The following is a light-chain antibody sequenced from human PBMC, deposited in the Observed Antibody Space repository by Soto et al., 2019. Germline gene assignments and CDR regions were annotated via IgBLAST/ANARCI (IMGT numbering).Light chain of an antibody. J-gene: IGKJ4*01. Sequence: DIQMTQSPSTLSASVGDRVAITCRASQSISSWLAWYQQKPGKAPKLLIYKASSLESGVPSRFSGSGSGTEFTLTISSLQPDDFATYYCQQYNSYLLTFGGGTKVDIK. CDR3: QQYNSYLLT. CDR2: KAS. CDR1: QSISSW. V-gene: IGKV1-5*03.